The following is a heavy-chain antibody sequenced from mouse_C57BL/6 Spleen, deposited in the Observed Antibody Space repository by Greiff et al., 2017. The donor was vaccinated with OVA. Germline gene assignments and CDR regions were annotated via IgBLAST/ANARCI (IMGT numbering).Heavy chain of an antibody. J-gene: IGHJ1*03. V-gene: IGHV1-7*01. D-gene: IGHD1-1*01. Sequence: VKLQESGAELAKPGASVKLSCKASGYTFTSYWMHWVKQRPGQGLEWIGYINPSSGYTKYNQKFKDKATLTADKSSSTAYMQLSSLTYEDSAVYYCARSIYYYGSSYAYWYFDVWGTGTTVTVSS. CDR3: ARSIYYYGSSYAYWYFDV. CDR1: GYTFTSYW. CDR2: INPSSGYT.